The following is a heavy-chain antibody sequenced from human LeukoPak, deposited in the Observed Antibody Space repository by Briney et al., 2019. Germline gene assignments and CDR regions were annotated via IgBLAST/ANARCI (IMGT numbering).Heavy chain of an antibody. J-gene: IGHJ3*02. V-gene: IGHV3-74*01. CDR2: IYSDGSGT. CDR1: GFTFSSYW. CDR3: ATDRGHAFDI. Sequence: GRSLRLSCAASGFTFSSYWMHWVRHAPGKWLVWVSRIYSDGSGTTYAESVKGRFTISRDNAKNTLFLQMNSLTAEDTAVYYCATDRGHAFDIWGQGTMVTVS. D-gene: IGHD3-10*01.